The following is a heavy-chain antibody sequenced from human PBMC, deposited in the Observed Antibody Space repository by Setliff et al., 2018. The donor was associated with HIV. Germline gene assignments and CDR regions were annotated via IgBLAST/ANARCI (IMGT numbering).Heavy chain of an antibody. CDR1: GDLIRNSYYY. V-gene: IGHV4-39*07. CDR3: ARHSFPFGGKGVDY. CDR2: VYYSGIT. D-gene: IGHD2-15*01. Sequence: PSETLSLTCDVSGDLIRNSYYYWAWIRQSPGRGLEWIGSVYYSGITHYNPSLESRATISVDTSMNYLSLNLTSVTAADTAVYYCARHSFPFGGKGVDYWGQGTLVTVSS. J-gene: IGHJ4*02.